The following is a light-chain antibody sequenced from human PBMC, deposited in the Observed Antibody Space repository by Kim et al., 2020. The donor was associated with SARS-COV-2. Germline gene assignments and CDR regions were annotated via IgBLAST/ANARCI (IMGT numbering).Light chain of an antibody. J-gene: IGKJ4*01. CDR1: RTISTW. Sequence: ASVGDRVPFPCRAPRTISTWLAWYQQKPGEAPKLLIYKASILEDGAPSRFSGSGSGTEFTLTISSLQPEDFAYYYCQQEHTYPLTFGGGTKVDIK. CDR3: QQEHTYPLT. V-gene: IGKV1-5*03. CDR2: KAS.